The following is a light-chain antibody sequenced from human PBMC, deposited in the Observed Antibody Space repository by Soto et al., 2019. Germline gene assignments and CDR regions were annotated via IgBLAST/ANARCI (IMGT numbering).Light chain of an antibody. V-gene: IGLV2-14*03. CDR2: DVN. CDR1: ISDVGAYNF. CDR3: SSFTTGVNYV. J-gene: IGLJ1*01. Sequence: QSVLTQPASVSGSPGQSITISCTGTISDVGAYNFVSWYQQHPGKAPKLMIYDVNNRPSEVSNRFSGSKSGTTALLTISGLQAEDEGDYYCSSFTTGVNYVFGIGTKVTVL.